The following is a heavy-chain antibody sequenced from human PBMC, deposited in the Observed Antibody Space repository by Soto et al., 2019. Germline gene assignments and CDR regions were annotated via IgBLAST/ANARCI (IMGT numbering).Heavy chain of an antibody. D-gene: IGHD6-19*01. V-gene: IGHV3-33*01. CDR3: ARDRDPGQWLTTNYFDY. J-gene: IGHJ4*02. CDR1: GFTFSSYG. Sequence: QVQLVESGGGVVQPGRSLRLSCAASGFTFSSYGMHWVRQAPGKGLEWVAVIWYHGSNKYYADSVKGRFTISRDNSKNTLYLQMNSLRTEDTAVYYCARDRDPGQWLTTNYFDYWGQGTLVTVSS. CDR2: IWYHGSNK.